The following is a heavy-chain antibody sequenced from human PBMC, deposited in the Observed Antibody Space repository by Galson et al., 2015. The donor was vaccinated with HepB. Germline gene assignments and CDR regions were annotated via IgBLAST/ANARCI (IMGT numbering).Heavy chain of an antibody. J-gene: IGHJ6*03. D-gene: IGHD6-6*01. Sequence: SLRLSCAASGFTFSSYWMSWVRQAPGKGLEWVANIKQDGSEKYYVDSVKGRFTISRDNAKNSLYLQMNSLRAEDTAVYYCARDQYSSWYIYYYYYMDVWGKGTTVTVSS. CDR2: IKQDGSEK. CDR1: GFTFSSYW. V-gene: IGHV3-7*03. CDR3: ARDQYSSWYIYYYYYMDV.